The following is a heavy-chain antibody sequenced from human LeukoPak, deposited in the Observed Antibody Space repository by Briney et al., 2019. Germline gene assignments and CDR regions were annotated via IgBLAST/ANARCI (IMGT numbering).Heavy chain of an antibody. CDR3: ARGYYYGSESYWHTKWFDP. Sequence: GASVKVSCKASGGTFNSHVISWVRQPPGQGLEWMGGIIPVFGTANYAQKFQGRVTIATDESTTTAYMEMSSLRSEDTAVYYCARGYYYGSESYWHTKWFDPWGQGTLVTVSS. CDR1: GGTFNSHV. CDR2: IIPVFGTA. D-gene: IGHD3-10*01. V-gene: IGHV1-69*05. J-gene: IGHJ5*02.